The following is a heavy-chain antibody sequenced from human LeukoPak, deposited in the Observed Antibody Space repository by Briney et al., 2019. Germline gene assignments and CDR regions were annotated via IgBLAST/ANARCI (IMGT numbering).Heavy chain of an antibody. CDR3: ARAAVPVRIAAAGVDY. V-gene: IGHV3-21*01. Sequence: PGGSLRLSCTASGFTFSSYSMNWVRQAPGKGLEWVSSISSSSSYIYYADSVKGRFTISRDNAKNSLYLQMNSLRAEDTAVYYCARAAVPVRIAAAGVDYWGQGTLVTVSS. CDR1: GFTFSSYS. CDR2: ISSSSSYI. D-gene: IGHD6-13*01. J-gene: IGHJ4*02.